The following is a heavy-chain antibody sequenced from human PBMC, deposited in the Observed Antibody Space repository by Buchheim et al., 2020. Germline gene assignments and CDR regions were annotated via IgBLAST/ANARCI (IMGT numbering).Heavy chain of an antibody. D-gene: IGHD3-22*01. CDR3: ARDPYYYDNSGYKYFFDY. CDR1: GGSIDSRNYY. J-gene: IGHJ4*02. CDR2: ICSTGTT. V-gene: IGHV4-39*07. Sequence: QLQLQESGPGLVKPSETLSLTCTVSGGSIDSRNYYWGWIRQPPGEGLEWIGTICSTGTTYYNPSLKSRLTISGDTSKNQFPLKLSSVTAADTAVYYCARDPYYYDNSGYKYFFDYWGQGIL.